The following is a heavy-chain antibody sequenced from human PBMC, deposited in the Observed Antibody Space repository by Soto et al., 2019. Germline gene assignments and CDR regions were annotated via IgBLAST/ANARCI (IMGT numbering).Heavy chain of an antibody. CDR2: IHGGGNT. CDR1: GFSGSANY. D-gene: IGHD3-16*02. V-gene: IGHV3-53*01. J-gene: IGHJ4*02. CDR3: AKARYGYLWGNYRYTGNFDS. Sequence: GGSLRLSCVASGFSGSANYRTWMRQAPGKGLGWVSVIHGGGNTYYADSVKGRFTIPRDNSKNTVHLQMESLRVDDTAVYYCAKARYGYLWGNYRYTGNFDSWGQGALVTVSS.